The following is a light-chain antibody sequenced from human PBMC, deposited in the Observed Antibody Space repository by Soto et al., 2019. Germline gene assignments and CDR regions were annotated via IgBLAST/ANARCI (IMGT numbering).Light chain of an antibody. V-gene: IGKV2-28*01. CDR2: LVS. CDR3: MQTLQTPT. Sequence: DIVMTQSPLSLPVTPGEPASISCRSSQSLLHTNGYNYLDWYVQKPGQSPQLLIYLVSNRASGVPDRFSGSGSGTEFTLKIGRVEAEDVGVYYCMQTLQTPTFGGGTKVDIK. J-gene: IGKJ4*01. CDR1: QSLLHTNGYNY.